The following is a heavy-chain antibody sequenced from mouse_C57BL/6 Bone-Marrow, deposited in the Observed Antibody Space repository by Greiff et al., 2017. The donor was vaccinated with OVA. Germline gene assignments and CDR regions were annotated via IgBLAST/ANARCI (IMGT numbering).Heavy chain of an antibody. CDR3: ARRDDGSSYAFAD. CDR1: GYSITSGYY. D-gene: IGHD1-1*01. V-gene: IGHV3-6*01. J-gene: IGHJ3*01. Sequence: EVKLVESGPGLVKPSPSLSLTCSVTGYSITSGYYWNWIRQFPGNKLEWMGYISYDGSNNYNPSLKNRISITRDTSKNQFFLKLNSVTTEDTATYYCARRDDGSSYAFADWGQGTLVTVSA. CDR2: ISYDGSN.